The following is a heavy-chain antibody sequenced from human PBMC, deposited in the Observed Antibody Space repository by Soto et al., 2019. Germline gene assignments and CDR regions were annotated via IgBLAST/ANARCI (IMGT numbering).Heavy chain of an antibody. V-gene: IGHV4-39*01. CDR3: ARHRGTTGPKD. Sequence: SETLSLTCTVSGDSISSSSYHWGWIRQPPGKGLEWIGSVYYSGSTYYNPSLKSRVTISVDASKNQFALNLSSVTAADTAVYYGARHRGTTGPKDWGQGTLVTVSS. CDR2: VYYSGST. CDR1: GDSISSSSYH. J-gene: IGHJ4*02. D-gene: IGHD1-7*01.